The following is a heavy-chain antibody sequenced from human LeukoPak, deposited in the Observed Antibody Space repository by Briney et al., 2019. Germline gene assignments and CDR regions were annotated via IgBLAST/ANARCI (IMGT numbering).Heavy chain of an antibody. V-gene: IGHV1-18*01. Sequence: GASVKVSCKASGYTFTSYGISWVRQAPGQGLEWMGWISAYNGNTNYAQKLQGRVTMTTDTSTSTVYMELSSLRSEDTAVYYCARREGTQSYYFDYWGQGTLVTVSS. CDR3: ARREGTQSYYFDY. D-gene: IGHD3-10*01. CDR2: ISAYNGNT. J-gene: IGHJ4*02. CDR1: GYTFTSYG.